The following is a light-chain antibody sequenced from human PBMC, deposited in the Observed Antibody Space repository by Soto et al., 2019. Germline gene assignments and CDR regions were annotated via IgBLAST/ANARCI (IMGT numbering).Light chain of an antibody. CDR2: GAT. V-gene: IGKV3-15*01. CDR1: QSVSTN. CDR3: HQYNDGPGGT. J-gene: IGKJ1*01. Sequence: EIVMTQSPATLSVSPGERATLSCRASQSVSTNLAWYQQKPGQAPRLLILGATTRATGIPVRFSGSGSGRQFTLIINSLQSEDFAVYYCHQYNDGPGGTFGQGTKVDIK.